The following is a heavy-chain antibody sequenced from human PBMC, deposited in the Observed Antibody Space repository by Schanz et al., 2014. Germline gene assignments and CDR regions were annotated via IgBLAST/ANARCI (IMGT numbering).Heavy chain of an antibody. CDR1: GFGFSSYS. D-gene: IGHD3-10*01. Sequence: EVQLVESGGGLIQPGGSLRLSCAASGFGFSSYSMNWVRQAPGKGLEWVSYISGSSRTIYYADSMKGRFTISRDNSKSTLYVEMNSLRPEDTAVYYCAKYRGYYRVSGSYRELEYWGQGTLVTVSS. V-gene: IGHV3-48*01. J-gene: IGHJ4*02. CDR3: AKYRGYYRVSGSYRELEY. CDR2: ISGSSRTI.